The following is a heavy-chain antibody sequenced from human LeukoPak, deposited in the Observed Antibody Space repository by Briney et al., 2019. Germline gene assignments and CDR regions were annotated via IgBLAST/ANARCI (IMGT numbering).Heavy chain of an antibody. V-gene: IGHV4-59*01. Sequence: SETLSLTCTVSGGSISSYYWSWIRQPPGKGLEWIGYIYYSGSTNYNPSLKSRVTISVDTSKNQFSLKLSSVTAADPAVYYCARGRGFWSGYYPFDYWGQGTLVTVSS. CDR1: GGSISSYY. J-gene: IGHJ4*02. D-gene: IGHD3-3*01. CDR3: ARGRGFWSGYYPFDY. CDR2: IYYSGST.